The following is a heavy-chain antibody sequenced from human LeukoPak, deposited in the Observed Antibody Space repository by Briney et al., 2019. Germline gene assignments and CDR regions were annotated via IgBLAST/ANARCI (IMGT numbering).Heavy chain of an antibody. J-gene: IGHJ4*02. CDR1: GFTFSKAW. D-gene: IGHD2-8*01. CDR3: TTDSMVYATIDY. V-gene: IGHV3-15*01. CDR2: IKSKTDGGTT. Sequence: GGALRISWAAPGFTFSKAWMSWGRQAPGKGPEWGGRIKSKTDGGTTDYAAPVKGRFTISRDDSKNTLYLQMNSLKTEDTAVYYCTTDSMVYATIDYWGQGTLVTVSS.